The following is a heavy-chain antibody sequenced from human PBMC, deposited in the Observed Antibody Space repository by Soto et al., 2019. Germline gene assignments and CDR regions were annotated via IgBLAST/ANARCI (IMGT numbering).Heavy chain of an antibody. CDR3: ERRRITMIVVAKPFDY. Sequence: SETLSLTCAVYGGSFSGYYWSWIRQPPGKGLEWIGEINHSGSTNYNPSLKSRVTISVDTSKNQFSLKLSSVTAAGTAVYYCERRRITMIVVAKPFDYWGQGTLVTVSS. CDR2: INHSGST. J-gene: IGHJ4*02. CDR1: GGSFSGYY. V-gene: IGHV4-34*01. D-gene: IGHD3-22*01.